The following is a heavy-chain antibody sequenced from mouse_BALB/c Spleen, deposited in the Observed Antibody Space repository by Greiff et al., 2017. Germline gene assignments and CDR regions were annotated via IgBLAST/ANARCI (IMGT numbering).Heavy chain of an antibody. D-gene: IGHD4-1*01. CDR3: TRDAGTGWFAY. CDR1: GYTFTSYW. CDR2: IYPSDSYT. V-gene: IGHV1-69*02. J-gene: IGHJ3*01. Sequence: QVQLQQPGSELVRPGASVKLSCKASGYTFTSYWMHWVKQRPGQGLEWIGNIYPSDSYTNYNQKFKDKATLTVDKSSSTAYMQLSSPTSEDSAVYYCTRDAGTGWFAYWGQGTLVTVSA.